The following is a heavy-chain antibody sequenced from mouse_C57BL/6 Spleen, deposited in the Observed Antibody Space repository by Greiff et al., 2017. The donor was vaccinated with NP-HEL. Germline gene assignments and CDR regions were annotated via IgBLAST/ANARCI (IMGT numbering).Heavy chain of an antibody. J-gene: IGHJ1*03. CDR1: GFTFSDYG. CDR2: ISSGSSTI. V-gene: IGHV5-17*01. CDR3: ARRGWLGYFDV. Sequence: EVKLMESGGGLVKPGGSLKLSCAASGFTFSDYGMHWVRQAPEKGLEWVAYISSGSSTIYYADTVKGRFTISRDNAKNTLFLQMTSLRSEDTAMYYYARRGWLGYFDVWGTGTTVTVSS. D-gene: IGHD2-3*01.